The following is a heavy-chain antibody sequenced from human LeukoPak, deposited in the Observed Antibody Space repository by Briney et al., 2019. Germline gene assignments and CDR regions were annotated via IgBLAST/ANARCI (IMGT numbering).Heavy chain of an antibody. V-gene: IGHV3-23*01. CDR1: GFTLRNYV. CDR3: AKSRMDYDMLTGIFDS. D-gene: IGHD3-9*01. CDR2: ISDSGDRT. J-gene: IGHJ4*02. Sequence: PGGSLRLSCAASGFTLRNYVMSWVRQAPGKGLEWVSVISDSGDRTYYADSVKGRFTISRDNSKNTLYLQMNSLRAEDTAVYYCAKSRMDYDMLTGIFDSWGQGTLVTVSS.